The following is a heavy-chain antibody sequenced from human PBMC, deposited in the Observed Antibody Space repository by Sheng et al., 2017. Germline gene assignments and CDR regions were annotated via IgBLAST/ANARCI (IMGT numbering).Heavy chain of an antibody. J-gene: IGHJ4*02. D-gene: IGHD6-19*01. V-gene: IGHV4-39*07. CDR1: GGSISSNSYY. CDR2: IYYSGST. CDR3: ASRDAVWLAFDQ. Sequence: QLQLQESGPGLVKPSETLSLACTVSGGSISSNSYYWDWIRQPPGKGLEWIGSIYYSGSTDYNPSLQSRVTISLDTSKNQFSLKLRSVTAADTAVYYCASRDAVWLAFDQWGQGTLVTVSS.